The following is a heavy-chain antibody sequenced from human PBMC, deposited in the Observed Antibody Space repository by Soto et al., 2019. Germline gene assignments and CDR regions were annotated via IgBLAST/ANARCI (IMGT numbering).Heavy chain of an antibody. CDR3: ARDREYDFWSGNKQYGMDV. D-gene: IGHD3-3*01. J-gene: IGHJ6*02. CDR1: GYTFTSYG. Sequence: ASVKVSCKASGYTFTSYGISWVRQAPGQGLEWMGWISAYNGNTDYAQKLQGRVTMTTDTSTSTAYMELRSLRSDDTAVYYCARDREYDFWSGNKQYGMDVWGQGTTVTVSS. V-gene: IGHV1-18*01. CDR2: ISAYNGNT.